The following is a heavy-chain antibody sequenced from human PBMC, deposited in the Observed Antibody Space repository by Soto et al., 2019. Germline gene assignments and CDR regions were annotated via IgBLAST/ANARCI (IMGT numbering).Heavy chain of an antibody. J-gene: IGHJ6*02. V-gene: IGHV1-69*12. CDR2: IMPIFRTP. D-gene: IGHD3-3*02. CDR3: ARDKDRPQLGGNYYYILDV. Sequence: QVQLEQSGAEVKKPGSSVKVSCKASGGTFRTSAISWVRQAPGQGLEWMGGIMPIFRTPDYAQKFQGRVIITADEFTGTADMELSGLRSDDTAVYYCARDKDRPQLGGNYYYILDVWGQGTTITVSS. CDR1: GGTFRTSA.